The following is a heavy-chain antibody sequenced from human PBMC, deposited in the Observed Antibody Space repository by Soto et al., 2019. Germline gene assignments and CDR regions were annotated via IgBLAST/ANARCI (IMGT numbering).Heavy chain of an antibody. CDR1: GFTFSGFP. V-gene: IGHV3-64D*06. CDR2: ISDNGDTT. Sequence: PGGSLRLSCSASGFTFSGFPMHWVRQAPGKGLEYVSGISDNGDTTYYPDSVKDRFTISRDNSKNTLYLQMSSLRAEDTAVYYCVREGSSSWYVYYFDYWGQGTLVTVS. D-gene: IGHD6-13*01. CDR3: VREGSSSWYVYYFDY. J-gene: IGHJ4*02.